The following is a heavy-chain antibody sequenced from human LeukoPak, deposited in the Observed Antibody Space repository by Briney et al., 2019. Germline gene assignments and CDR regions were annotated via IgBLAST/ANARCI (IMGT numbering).Heavy chain of an antibody. J-gene: IGHJ4*02. Sequence: ASVKVSCKASGGTFSSYAISWVRQAPGQGLEGMGGIIPIFGTANYAQKFQGRVTITADESTSTAYMELSSLRSEDTAVYYCATPIGELLPIVWGQGTLVTVSS. D-gene: IGHD1-26*01. CDR3: ATPIGELLPIV. CDR1: GGTFSSYA. CDR2: IIPIFGTA. V-gene: IGHV1-69*01.